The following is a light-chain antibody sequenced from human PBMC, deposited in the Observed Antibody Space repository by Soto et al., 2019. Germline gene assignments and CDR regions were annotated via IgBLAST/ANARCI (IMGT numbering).Light chain of an antibody. CDR1: QSVSSIY. Sequence: EIVLTQSPGTLSLSPGERATLSCSASQSVSSIYLAWYQQRPGQAPRLLIYSASSRATGIPDRFSGSESGTDFTLTISRLEPEDFAVYYCQQYGSSPITFGQGTRLEIK. CDR2: SAS. CDR3: QQYGSSPIT. J-gene: IGKJ5*01. V-gene: IGKV3-20*01.